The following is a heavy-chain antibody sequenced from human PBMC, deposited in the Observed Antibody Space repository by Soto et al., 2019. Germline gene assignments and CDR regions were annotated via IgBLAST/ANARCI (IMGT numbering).Heavy chain of an antibody. CDR2: IIPIFGTA. D-gene: IGHD4-4*01. J-gene: IGHJ6*02. CDR1: GGTFSSYA. CDR3: ARASLGPTALLYYYYGMDV. Sequence: GASVKVSCKASGGTFSSYAISWVRQAPGQGLEWMGGIIPIFGTANYAQKFQGRVTITADKSTSTAYMELSSLRSEDTAVYYCARASLGPTALLYYYYGMDVWGQGTTVTVSS. V-gene: IGHV1-69*06.